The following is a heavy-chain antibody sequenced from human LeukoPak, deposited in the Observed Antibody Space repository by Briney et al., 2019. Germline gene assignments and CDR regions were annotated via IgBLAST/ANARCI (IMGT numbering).Heavy chain of an antibody. Sequence: GASVKVSCKASGGTFSSYSIIWVRQAPGQGLEWMGGFIPIFGLPNYAQKFQGRVTITADKSTSTAYMGLSSLRSEDTAVYYCARNQYRDIVATIEEGWYFDLWGRGTLVTVSS. CDR2: FIPIFGLP. V-gene: IGHV1-69*17. D-gene: IGHD5-12*01. J-gene: IGHJ2*01. CDR3: ARNQYRDIVATIEEGWYFDL. CDR1: GGTFSSYS.